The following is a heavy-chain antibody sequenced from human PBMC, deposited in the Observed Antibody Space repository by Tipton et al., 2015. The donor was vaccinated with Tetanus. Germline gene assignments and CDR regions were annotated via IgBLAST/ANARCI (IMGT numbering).Heavy chain of an antibody. CDR3: ARGGIPFLLAS. Sequence: SLRFSCAASGFSFGSYWMNWVRQAPDKGLEWVANINHNGDESYYVDSVKGRFTISRDNAKNALYLQMNSLRVDDTAVYYCARGGIPFLLASWGQGTRVTVSS. CDR1: GFSFGSYW. D-gene: IGHD1-26*01. V-gene: IGHV3-7*02. J-gene: IGHJ5*02. CDR2: INHNGDES.